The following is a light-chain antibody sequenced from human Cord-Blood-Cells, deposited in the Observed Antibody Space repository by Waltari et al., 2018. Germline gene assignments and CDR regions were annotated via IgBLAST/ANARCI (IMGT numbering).Light chain of an antibody. CDR3: SSYTSSSTRV. CDR2: EVS. CDR1: SSDVGGYNY. V-gene: IGLV2-14*01. Sequence: QSALTQPASVSGSPGQSITISCTGTSSDVGGYNYVSWYQQQPGKAPKLMIYEVSTRPSGVSNRFSGSKSGNTASLTISGLQAEDEADYYCSSYTSSSTRVFGGGTKLTVL. J-gene: IGLJ2*01.